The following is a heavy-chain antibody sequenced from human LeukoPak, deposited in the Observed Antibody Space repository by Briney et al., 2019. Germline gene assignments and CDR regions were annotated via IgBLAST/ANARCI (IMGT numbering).Heavy chain of an antibody. CDR1: GGSISSSSYY. CDR3: ARRAVAGKDY. CDR2: IYYSGST. J-gene: IGHJ4*02. D-gene: IGHD6-19*01. Sequence: SETLSLTCTVSGGSISSSSYYWGGMRQPPGKGREWIGSIYYSGSTYYNPSLKSRVTISVDTSKNQFSLKLSSVTAADTAVYYCARRAVAGKDYWGQGTLVTVSS. V-gene: IGHV4-39*01.